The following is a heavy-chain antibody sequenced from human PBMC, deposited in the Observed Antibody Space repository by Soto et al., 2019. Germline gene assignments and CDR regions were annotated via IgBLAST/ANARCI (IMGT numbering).Heavy chain of an antibody. D-gene: IGHD6-13*01. J-gene: IGHJ4*02. CDR1: GYTFTSYT. V-gene: IGHV1-3*01. CDR3: ARVRGAAAGDNFAY. Sequence: HVQLVQSGAEVKKPGASVRVSCKASGYTFTSYTIHWVRQAPGQRFEWMGWINAGNDYRKYSEKFQGRLTLTRDTSATTAYMDLSSLRPEDTAVYYCARVRGAAAGDNFAYWGQGTLVTVSS. CDR2: INAGNDYR.